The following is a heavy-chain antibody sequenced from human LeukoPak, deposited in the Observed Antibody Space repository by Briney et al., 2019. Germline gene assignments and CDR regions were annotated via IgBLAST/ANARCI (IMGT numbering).Heavy chain of an antibody. D-gene: IGHD3-22*01. V-gene: IGHV3-23*01. CDR1: GFTLSSYS. CDR2: ISGSGGST. Sequence: GGSLRLSCAASGFTLSSYSMTWVRQAPGKGLEWVSAISGSGGSTYYADSVKGRFTISRDNSKNTLYLQMNSLRAEDTAVYYCAKAYYYDSSGHQYYFDYSGQGTLVTVSS. J-gene: IGHJ4*02. CDR3: AKAYYYDSSGHQYYFDY.